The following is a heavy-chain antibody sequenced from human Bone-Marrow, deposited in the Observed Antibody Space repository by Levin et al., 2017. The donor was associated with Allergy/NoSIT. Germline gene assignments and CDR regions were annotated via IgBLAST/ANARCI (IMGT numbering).Heavy chain of an antibody. Sequence: SVKVSCKASGGTFSSYAISWVRQAPGQGLEWMGGIIPIFGTANYAQKFQGRVTITADESTSTAYMELSSLRSEDTAVYYCATPGAAAGTGYYYGMDGWGQGTTVTVSS. D-gene: IGHD6-13*01. CDR1: GGTFSSYA. J-gene: IGHJ6*02. CDR2: IIPIFGTA. CDR3: ATPGAAAGTGYYYGMDG. V-gene: IGHV1-69*13.